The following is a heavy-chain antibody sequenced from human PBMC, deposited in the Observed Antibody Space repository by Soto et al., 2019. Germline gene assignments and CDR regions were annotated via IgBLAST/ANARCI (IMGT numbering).Heavy chain of an antibody. D-gene: IGHD3-3*01. J-gene: IGHJ4*02. CDR3: ASRLGVVIQFEY. CDR2: IYYSGST. Sequence: SETLSLTCTVSGGSISSSSYDWGWIRQPPGKGLEWVGSIYYSGSTYYNPSLKSRVTISVDTSKNQFSLKLSSVTAADTAVYYCASRLGVVIQFEYWGQGTLVTVSS. CDR1: GGSISSSSYD. V-gene: IGHV4-39*01.